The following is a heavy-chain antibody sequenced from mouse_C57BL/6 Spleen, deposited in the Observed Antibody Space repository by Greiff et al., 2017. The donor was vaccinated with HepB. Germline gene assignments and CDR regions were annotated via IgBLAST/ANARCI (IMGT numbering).Heavy chain of an antibody. CDR3: TTSLYDYDVDYAMDY. J-gene: IGHJ4*01. V-gene: IGHV14-4*01. D-gene: IGHD2-4*01. Sequence: EVQLQQSGAELVRPGASVKLSCIASGFNIKDDYMHWVKQRPEQGLEWIGWIDPENGDTEYASKFQGKATITADTSSNTAYLQLSSLKSEDTAVYYCTTSLYDYDVDYAMDYWGQGTSVTVSS. CDR2: IDPENGDT. CDR1: GFNIKDDY.